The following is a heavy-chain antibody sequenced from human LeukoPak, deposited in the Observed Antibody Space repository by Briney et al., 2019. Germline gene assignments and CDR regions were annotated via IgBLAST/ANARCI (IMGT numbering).Heavy chain of an antibody. V-gene: IGHV4-59*08. CDR3: VRHIGGTTSDF. J-gene: IGHJ4*02. CDR2: SHYSGSP. D-gene: IGHD1-7*01. Sequence: SETLSLTCAVSGVSISSYYWSWVRQPPGEGLEWIGYSHYSGSPNYNSSLKSRVTMSVDTSRNQFSLKLTSVTAADTAVYYCVRHIGGTTSDFWGQGTLVTVSS. CDR1: GVSISSYY.